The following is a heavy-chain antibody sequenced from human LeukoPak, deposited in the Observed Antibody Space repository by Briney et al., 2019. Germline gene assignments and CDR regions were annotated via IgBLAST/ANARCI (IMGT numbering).Heavy chain of an antibody. CDR2: ISSSGSTI. CDR1: GFTFSDYY. Sequence: PGGSLRLSCAASGFTFSDYYMSWIRQAPGKGLEWVSYISSSGSTIYYADSVKGRFTISRDNAKNSLYLQMNSLRAEDTAVYYCARDNLIAAAGTHYMDVWGKGTTVTVSS. J-gene: IGHJ6*03. V-gene: IGHV3-11*04. D-gene: IGHD6-13*01. CDR3: ARDNLIAAAGTHYMDV.